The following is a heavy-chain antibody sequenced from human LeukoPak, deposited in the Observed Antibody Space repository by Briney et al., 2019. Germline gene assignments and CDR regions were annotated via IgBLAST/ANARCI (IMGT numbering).Heavy chain of an antibody. CDR1: GFTFSNYD. CDR2: IGTAGDT. J-gene: IGHJ4*02. Sequence: GGSLRLSCAASGFTFSNYDMHWVRQAAGKGLEWVSGIGTAGDTYYPGSVKGRFTISRENAKNSLYLHMDSLSAGDTAVYYCASSPAYSSSWYAIDNWGQGTLVTVSS. CDR3: ASSPAYSSSWYAIDN. D-gene: IGHD6-13*01. V-gene: IGHV3-13*01.